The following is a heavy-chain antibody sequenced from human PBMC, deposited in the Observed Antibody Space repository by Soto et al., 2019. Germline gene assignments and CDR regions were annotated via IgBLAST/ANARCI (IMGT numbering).Heavy chain of an antibody. CDR3: ARGSAYCGGDCYSYFDY. J-gene: IGHJ4*02. CDR2: INHSGST. D-gene: IGHD2-21*02. CDR1: GGSFSGYY. V-gene: IGHV4-34*01. Sequence: SETLSLTCAVYGGSFSGYYWSWIRQPPGKGLEWIGEINHSGSTNYNPSLKSRVTISVDTSKNQFSLKLSSVTAADTAVYYCARGSAYCGGDCYSYFDYWGQGILVTVSS.